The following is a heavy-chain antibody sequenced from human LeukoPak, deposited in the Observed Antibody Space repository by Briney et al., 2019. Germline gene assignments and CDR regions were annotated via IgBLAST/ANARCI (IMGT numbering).Heavy chain of an antibody. J-gene: IGHJ4*02. CDR2: INPNSGGT. Sequence: ASVKVSCKASGYTFTGYYMHWVRQAPGQGLEWMGWINPNSGGTNYAQKFQGRVTMTRDTSIRTAYMELSRLRSDDTAVYYCASLAAAGTGEGFLDYWGQGTLVTVSS. V-gene: IGHV1-2*02. CDR3: ASLAAAGTGEGFLDY. CDR1: GYTFTGYY. D-gene: IGHD6-13*01.